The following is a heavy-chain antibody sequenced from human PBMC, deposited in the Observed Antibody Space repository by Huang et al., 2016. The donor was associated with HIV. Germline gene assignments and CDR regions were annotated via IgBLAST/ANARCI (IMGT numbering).Heavy chain of an antibody. Sequence: QVQLVQSGAEVKKPGASVRVSCKASGYTFTSYDINWVRQASGQGLEWMGRKNAVSGNTGYAPKFQGRITMTGNPSISVAYMELRSLRSEDTAVYYCARGLGPAAWFDPWGQGTLVTVS. CDR1: GYTFTSYD. J-gene: IGHJ5*02. V-gene: IGHV1-8*01. D-gene: IGHD6-25*01. CDR3: ARGLGPAAWFDP. CDR2: KNAVSGNT.